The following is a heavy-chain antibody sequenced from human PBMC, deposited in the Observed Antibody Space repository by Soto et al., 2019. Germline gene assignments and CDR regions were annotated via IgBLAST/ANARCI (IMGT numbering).Heavy chain of an antibody. J-gene: IGHJ4*02. CDR3: TAMAGIDY. Sequence: EVVLLESGGGLEQPGGSLRLSCAASGFTFSGSGIHWVRQASGKGLEWVGRIRTKTNNYATAYAASVKGRFTISRDDSKNMAYLQMNSLKTEDTDVYYCTAMAGIDYWGQGTLVTVSS. D-gene: IGHD6-19*01. V-gene: IGHV3-73*01. CDR2: IRTKTNNYAT. CDR1: GFTFSGSG.